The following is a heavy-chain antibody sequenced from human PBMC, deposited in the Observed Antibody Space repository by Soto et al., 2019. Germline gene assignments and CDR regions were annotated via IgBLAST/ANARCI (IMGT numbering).Heavy chain of an antibody. CDR2: IYYDGSNE. D-gene: IGHD3-10*01. V-gene: IGHV3-33*08. J-gene: IGHJ3*02. CDR3: VRDRGPHYDVFDI. CDR1: WFSFSEYF. Sequence: SLVLAFAGSWFSFSEYFIRWFRQSPGKWREWVALIYYDGSNEHYADPVHGRFTIYRDNSKNTLYLQMNSLRAADKAVYYCVRDRGPHYDVFDIWG.